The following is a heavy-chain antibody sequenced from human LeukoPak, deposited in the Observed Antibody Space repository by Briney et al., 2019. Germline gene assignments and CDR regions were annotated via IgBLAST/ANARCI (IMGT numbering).Heavy chain of an antibody. CDR1: GYTFTSYD. CDR3: AKEGYCRGGSCSSSGFDP. J-gene: IGHJ5*02. Sequence: GASVKVSCKASGYTFTSYDINWVRQVTGQGLEWMGWMNPNSGNTGYAQKFQGRVTMTRNTSISTAYMELSSLSSEDTAVYYCAKEGYCRGGSCSSSGFDPWGQGTLVTVSS. V-gene: IGHV1-8*01. D-gene: IGHD2-15*01. CDR2: MNPNSGNT.